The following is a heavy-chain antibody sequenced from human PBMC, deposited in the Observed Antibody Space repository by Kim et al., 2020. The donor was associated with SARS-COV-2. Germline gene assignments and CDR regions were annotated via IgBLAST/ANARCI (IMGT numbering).Heavy chain of an antibody. V-gene: IGHV4-59*09. D-gene: IGHD6-13*01. CDR3: ARGREGYISSWYLDY. Sequence: PSLQSRATISVDTSENQFPLQLSSVTAAYTAVYYCARGREGYISSWYLDYWGQGTLVTVSS. J-gene: IGHJ4*02.